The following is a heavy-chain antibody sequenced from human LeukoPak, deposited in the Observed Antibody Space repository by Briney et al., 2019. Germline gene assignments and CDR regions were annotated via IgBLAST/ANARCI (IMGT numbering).Heavy chain of an antibody. D-gene: IGHD2-15*01. CDR2: IRSKTYGGTV. V-gene: IGHV3-49*04. Sequence: GGSLRLSCTGSGFTFGNYGMSWVRQAPGKGLEWVGLIRSKTYGGTVGYAASVKGRFTISRDDSKSIAYVQMNSLTTEDTAVYYCTSVYCSGGSCYPNLPDYWGQGTLVTVSS. CDR1: GFTFGNYG. J-gene: IGHJ4*02. CDR3: TSVYCSGGSCYPNLPDY.